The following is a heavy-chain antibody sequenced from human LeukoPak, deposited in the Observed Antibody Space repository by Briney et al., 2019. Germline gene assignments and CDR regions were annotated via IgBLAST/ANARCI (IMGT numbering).Heavy chain of an antibody. CDR2: IYSGGAT. Sequence: GGSLRLSCAASGFTVTSSYMGWFRQAPGKGLEWVSIIYSGGATYYADSVKGRFAISRDNSKNTLYLQMNGLRPEDTAMYYCARQAAAATPFHYWGQGSLVTVSS. V-gene: IGHV3-66*02. D-gene: IGHD6-13*01. CDR3: ARQAAAATPFHY. J-gene: IGHJ4*02. CDR1: GFTVTSSY.